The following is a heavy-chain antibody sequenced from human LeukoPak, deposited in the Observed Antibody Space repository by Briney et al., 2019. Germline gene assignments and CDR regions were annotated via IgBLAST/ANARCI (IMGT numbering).Heavy chain of an antibody. V-gene: IGHV4-59*12. D-gene: IGHD1-26*01. J-gene: IGHJ4*02. CDR2: IYYTGNT. Sequence: SETLSLTCTVSGGSINNYYWSWIRQPPGKGLEWIGDIYYTGNTIYSPSFKRRVTISIDTSKNQLTLKLSSVTAADTATYYCARVHMGAFDYWGQGTRGTVSS. CDR1: GGSINNYY. CDR3: ARVHMGAFDY.